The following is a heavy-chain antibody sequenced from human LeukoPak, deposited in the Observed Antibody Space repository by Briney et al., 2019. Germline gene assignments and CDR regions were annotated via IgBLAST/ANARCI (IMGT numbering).Heavy chain of an antibody. CDR1: GFTFSSYS. J-gene: IGHJ4*02. D-gene: IGHD6-19*01. Sequence: GGSLRLSCAASGFTFSSYSMNWVRQAPGKGLEWVSYISSSSSTIYYADSVKGRFTISRDNAKNSLYLQMSSLRAEDTAVYYCARENEVAGINYWGQGTLVTVSS. V-gene: IGHV3-48*01. CDR3: ARENEVAGINY. CDR2: ISSSSSTI.